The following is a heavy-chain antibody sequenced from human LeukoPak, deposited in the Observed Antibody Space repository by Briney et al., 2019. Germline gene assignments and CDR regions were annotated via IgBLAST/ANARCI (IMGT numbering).Heavy chain of an antibody. Sequence: GGSLRLSCAASGFTFSSYGMHWVRQAPGKGLEWVAFIRYDGSNKYYADSVKGRFTISRDNSKNTLYLQMNSLRAEDTAVYYCAKERTMVRGGPFDYWGQGTLVTVSS. CDR2: IRYDGSNK. CDR1: GFTFSSYG. V-gene: IGHV3-30*02. J-gene: IGHJ4*02. D-gene: IGHD3-10*01. CDR3: AKERTMVRGGPFDY.